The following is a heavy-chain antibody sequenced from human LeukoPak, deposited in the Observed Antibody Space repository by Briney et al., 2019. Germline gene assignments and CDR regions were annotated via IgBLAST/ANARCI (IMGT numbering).Heavy chain of an antibody. V-gene: IGHV1-58*02. D-gene: IGHD3-22*01. CDR2: IVVGSGNT. J-gene: IGHJ4*02. CDR3: AAFDNYYDSSGYDG. Sequence: SVKVSCKASGFTFTSSAMQWVRQARGQRLEWIGWIVVGSGNTNYAQEFQERVTITRDMSTSTAYMELSSLRSEDTAVYYCAAFDNYYDSSGYDGWGQGILVTVSS. CDR1: GFTFTSSA.